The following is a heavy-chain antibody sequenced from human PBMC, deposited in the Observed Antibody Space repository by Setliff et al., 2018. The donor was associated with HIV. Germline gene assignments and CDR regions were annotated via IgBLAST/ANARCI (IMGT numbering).Heavy chain of an antibody. D-gene: IGHD3-3*01. Sequence: SETLSLTCAVYGGSFSDYFWTWIRQPPGKGLEWIGEINHSGSTNYNPSLKSRVTISVDTSKNQFSLKLSSVTAADTAIYYCARLSEKTYYNFWTGSAPGWFDPWGQGSLVTVSS. V-gene: IGHV4-34*01. J-gene: IGHJ5*02. CDR2: INHSGST. CDR1: GGSFSDYF. CDR3: ARLSEKTYYNFWTGSAPGWFDP.